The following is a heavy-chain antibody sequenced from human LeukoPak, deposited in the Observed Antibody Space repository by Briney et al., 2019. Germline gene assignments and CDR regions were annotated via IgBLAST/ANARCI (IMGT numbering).Heavy chain of an antibody. J-gene: IGHJ4*02. Sequence: ASVKVSCKASGYTFTGYYMHWVRQAPGQGLEWMGRINPNSGGTNYAQKFQGRVTMTRDTSISTAYMELSRLRSDDTAVYYCARGGYCSSTSCYLQRYWGQGTLVTVSS. CDR2: INPNSGGT. D-gene: IGHD2-2*01. CDR1: GYTFTGYY. CDR3: ARGGYCSSTSCYLQRY. V-gene: IGHV1-2*06.